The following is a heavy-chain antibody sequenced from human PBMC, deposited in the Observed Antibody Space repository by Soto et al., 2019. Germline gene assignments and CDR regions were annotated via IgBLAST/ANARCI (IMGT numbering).Heavy chain of an antibody. D-gene: IGHD1-26*01. CDR1: GGTFSSYT. CDR2: IIPILGIA. V-gene: IGHV1-69*08. CDR3: ARDLVNSGPHTRLFDY. Sequence: QVQLVQSGAEVKKPGSSVKVSCKASGGTFSSYTISWVRQAPGQGLEWMGRIIPILGIANYAQKFQGRVTITADKSTSTAYMELSSLRSEDTAVYYCARDLVNSGPHTRLFDYWGQGTLVTVSS. J-gene: IGHJ4*02.